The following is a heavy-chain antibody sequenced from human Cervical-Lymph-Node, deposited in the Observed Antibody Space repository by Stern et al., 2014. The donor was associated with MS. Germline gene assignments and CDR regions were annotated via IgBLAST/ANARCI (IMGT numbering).Heavy chain of an antibody. D-gene: IGHD2/OR15-2a*01. CDR2: IYWDDDK. CDR1: GFSLTLTGEA. J-gene: IGHJ4*02. CDR3: ARRGSPNHGGYFFDS. V-gene: IGHV2-5*02. Sequence: QVTLRESGPTLVRPTQTLSLTCTFSGFSLTLTGEAVAWIRQPPGKALEGLAIIYWDDDKVYSPSLKNRIALTKDTSKHQVVFTLTNMDPMDTATYYCARRGSPNHGGYFFDSWGQGILVTVSS.